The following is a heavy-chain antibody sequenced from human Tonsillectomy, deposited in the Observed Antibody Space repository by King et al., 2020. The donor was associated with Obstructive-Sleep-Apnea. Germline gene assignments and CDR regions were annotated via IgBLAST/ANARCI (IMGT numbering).Heavy chain of an antibody. Sequence: VQLVESGGGVVQPGRSLRLSCAASGFTFSSYGMHWVRQAPGKGLEWVAVIWYDGSNKYYADSVKGRFTISRDNSKNTLYLQMNSLRAEDTAVYYCAKGGDDYGDYGQGYYFDYWGQGTLVTVSS. CDR2: IWYDGSNK. V-gene: IGHV3-33*06. CDR1: GFTFSSYG. CDR3: AKGGDDYGDYGQGYYFDY. J-gene: IGHJ4*02. D-gene: IGHD4-17*01.